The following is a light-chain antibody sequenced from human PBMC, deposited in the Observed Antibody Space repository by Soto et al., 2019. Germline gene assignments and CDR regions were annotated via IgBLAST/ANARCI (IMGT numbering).Light chain of an antibody. V-gene: IGKV3-20*01. CDR1: QSLSTNY. J-gene: IGKJ1*01. CDR3: QQYGDSPPT. Sequence: EIVLTQSPGTLSLSPGERATLSCRASQSLSTNYLAWYQRKPGQAPRLLIYGASSRATDIPRRFSGSGSGTGFTPTITRPEPEDFAVYYCQQYGDSPPTFGQGTKVEIK. CDR2: GAS.